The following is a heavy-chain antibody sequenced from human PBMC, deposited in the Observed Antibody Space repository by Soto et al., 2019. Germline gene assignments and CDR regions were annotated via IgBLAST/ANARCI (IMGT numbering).Heavy chain of an antibody. CDR1: GYTFISYG. V-gene: IGHV1-18*04. Sequence: ASVKVSCKASGYTFISYGISWVRQAPGQGLEWVGWMSAFTGKADYAQIFQDRVTMTTDTSTSTAYMELRSLRSYETAVYYCARDQRYYGSGYYYSDSWGQGTMVTVSS. J-gene: IGHJ1*01. CDR3: ARDQRYYGSGYYYSDS. CDR2: MSAFTGKA. D-gene: IGHD3-10*01.